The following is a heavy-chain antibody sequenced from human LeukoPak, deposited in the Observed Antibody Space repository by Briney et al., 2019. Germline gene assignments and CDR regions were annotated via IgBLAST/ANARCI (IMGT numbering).Heavy chain of an antibody. D-gene: IGHD4-11*01. Sequence: GGSLRLSCAASGFTFSSYSMNWVRRAPGKGLEWVSYISSSSSAIYYADSVKGRFTISRDNAKNSLYLQMNSLRAEDTAVYYCARDPDDYSKMDVWGKGTTVTVSS. CDR1: GFTFSSYS. CDR3: ARDPDDYSKMDV. CDR2: ISSSSSAI. V-gene: IGHV3-48*04. J-gene: IGHJ6*04.